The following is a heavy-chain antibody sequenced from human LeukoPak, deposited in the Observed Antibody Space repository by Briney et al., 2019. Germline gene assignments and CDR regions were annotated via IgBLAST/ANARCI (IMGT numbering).Heavy chain of an antibody. V-gene: IGHV4-4*07. D-gene: IGHD5-18*01. CDR3: ARVKEYSHGYGRYYYYMDV. CDR1: GASISTYY. J-gene: IGHJ6*03. Sequence: PSETLSLTCTVSGASISTYYWSWFRQPAGTGLEWIGRIHASGSTYYNPSLKSRVTISVDTSKNQFSLKLSSVTAADTAVYYCARVKEYSHGYGRYYYYMDVWGKGTTVTVSS. CDR2: IHASGST.